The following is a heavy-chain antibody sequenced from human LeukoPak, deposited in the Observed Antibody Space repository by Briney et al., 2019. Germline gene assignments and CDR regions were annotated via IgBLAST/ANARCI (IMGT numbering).Heavy chain of an antibody. CDR2: IYHSGST. CDR3: ARVRYNWNRDFDY. CDR1: GASISSGRYY. Sequence: SETLSLTCNVSGASISSGRYYWSWIRQPPGKGLEWIGSIYHSGSTYYNPSLKSRVTISVDTSKNQFSLRLNSVTAADTALYYCARVRYNWNRDFDYWGQGTLVTVSS. D-gene: IGHD1-20*01. J-gene: IGHJ4*02. V-gene: IGHV4-39*07.